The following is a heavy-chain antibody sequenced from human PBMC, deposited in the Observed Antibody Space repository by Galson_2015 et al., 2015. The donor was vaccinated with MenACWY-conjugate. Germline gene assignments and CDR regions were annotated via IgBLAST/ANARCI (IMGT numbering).Heavy chain of an antibody. V-gene: IGHV3-21*01. CDR2: ISSSSSYI. CDR3: ARDHVYYYGMDV. Sequence: SLRLSCAASGFTFSSYSMNWVRQAPGKGLEWVSSISSSSSYIYYADSVKGRFTISRDNAKNSLYLQMNSLRAEDTAVYYCARDHVYYYGMDVWGQGTTVTVSS. CDR1: GFTFSSYS. J-gene: IGHJ6*02.